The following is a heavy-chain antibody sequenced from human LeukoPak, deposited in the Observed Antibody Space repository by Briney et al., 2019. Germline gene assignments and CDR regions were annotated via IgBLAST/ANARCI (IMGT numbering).Heavy chain of an antibody. D-gene: IGHD3-22*01. CDR1: GFTFSSYW. V-gene: IGHV3-74*01. CDR3: ARDGSLPDY. Sequence: PGASLRLSCAASGFTFSSYWMHWVRQAPGKGLVWVSRINGDGSSPIYADSVKGRFTISRDNAKNTLYLQMNSLRVEDGAVYYCARDGSLPDYWGQGTLVTVSS. J-gene: IGHJ4*02. CDR2: INGDGSSP.